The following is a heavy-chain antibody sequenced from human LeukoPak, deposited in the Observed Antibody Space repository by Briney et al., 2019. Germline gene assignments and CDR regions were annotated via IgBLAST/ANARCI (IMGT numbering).Heavy chain of an antibody. CDR3: ASLSAFDI. J-gene: IGHJ3*02. CDR2: ISYDGSNK. Sequence: GGSLRLSCAASGFTFSSYGMHWVRQAPGKGLEWVAVISYDGSNKYYADSVKGRFTISRDNSKNTLYLQMNSLRAEDTAVYYCASLSAFDIWGQGTMVTASS. V-gene: IGHV3-30*03. D-gene: IGHD2/OR15-2a*01. CDR1: GFTFSSYG.